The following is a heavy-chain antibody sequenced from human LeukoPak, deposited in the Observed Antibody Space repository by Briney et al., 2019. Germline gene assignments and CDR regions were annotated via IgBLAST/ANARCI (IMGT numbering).Heavy chain of an antibody. Sequence: PGGSLRLSCAASGFTSSSYGMHWVRQAPGKGLEWVAVIWYDGSNKYYADSVKGRFTISRDNSKNTLYLQMNSLRAEDTAVYYCARDLWFGELGVLEYWGQGTLVTVSS. CDR2: IWYDGSNK. CDR3: ARDLWFGELGVLEY. CDR1: GFTSSSYG. J-gene: IGHJ4*02. V-gene: IGHV3-33*01. D-gene: IGHD3-10*01.